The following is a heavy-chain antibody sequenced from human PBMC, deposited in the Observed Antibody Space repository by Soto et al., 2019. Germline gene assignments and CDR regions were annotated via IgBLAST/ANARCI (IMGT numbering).Heavy chain of an antibody. CDR3: ARDLGINWFDP. Sequence: SETLSLTCAVAGGSISSGGYSWSWIRQPPGKGLEWIGYIYNSGSTDYNPSLKSRVTISVDTSKNQFSLKLSSVTAADTAVYYCARDLGINWFDPWGQGTLVTVSS. J-gene: IGHJ5*02. CDR2: IYNSGST. V-gene: IGHV4-30-2*01. D-gene: IGHD7-27*01. CDR1: GGSISSGGYS.